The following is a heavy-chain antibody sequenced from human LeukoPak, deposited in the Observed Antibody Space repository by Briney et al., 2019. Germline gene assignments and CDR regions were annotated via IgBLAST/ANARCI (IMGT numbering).Heavy chain of an antibody. CDR3: AWSQQLAQGEYYGMDV. CDR2: IDWDDDK. Sequence: SGPALVKPTQTLTLTCTFSGFSLSTSGMCVSWIRQPPGKALEWLALIDWDDDKYYSTSLKTRLTISKDTSKNQVVLTMTNMDPVDTATYYCAWSQQLAQGEYYGMDVWGQGTTVTVSS. D-gene: IGHD6-6*01. CDR1: GFSLSTSGMC. J-gene: IGHJ6*02. V-gene: IGHV2-70*01.